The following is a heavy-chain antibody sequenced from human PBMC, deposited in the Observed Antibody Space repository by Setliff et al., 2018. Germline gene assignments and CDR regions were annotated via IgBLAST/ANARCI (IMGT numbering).Heavy chain of an antibody. CDR2: MYHSGNT. J-gene: IGHJ6*02. V-gene: IGHV4-4*02. D-gene: IGHD2-2*02. Sequence: SETLSLTCALSGGSITDRNWWNWVRQPPGKGLEWIGEMYHSGNTYYNPSLKSRVTISIDKSRNQFSLNLNSVTAADTAVYYCARDRQYCSSPTCYSSYFYYYGMDVWGQGTTVTSP. CDR3: ARDRQYCSSPTCYSSYFYYYGMDV. CDR1: GGSITDRNW.